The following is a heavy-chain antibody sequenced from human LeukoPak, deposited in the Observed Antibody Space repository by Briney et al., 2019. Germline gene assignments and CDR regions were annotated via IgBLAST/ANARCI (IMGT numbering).Heavy chain of an antibody. CDR3: ARLTNMIRADFDAFDI. J-gene: IGHJ3*02. Sequence: SVKVSCKASGGTFSSYAISWVRQAPGQGLEWMGGIIPIFGTANYAQKFQGRVTITADESTSTAYMELSSLRSEDTAVYYCARLTNMIRADFDAFDIWGQGTMVTVSS. V-gene: IGHV1-69*13. D-gene: IGHD3-16*01. CDR1: GGTFSSYA. CDR2: IIPIFGTA.